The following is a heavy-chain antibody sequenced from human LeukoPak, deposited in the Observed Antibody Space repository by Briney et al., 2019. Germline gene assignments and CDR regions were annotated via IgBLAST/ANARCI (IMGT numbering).Heavy chain of an antibody. CDR3: ARGTYDFWSGYYYFDY. Sequence: PSETLSLTCAVYGGSFSGYYWSWIRQPPGKGLEWIGEINHSGSTNYNPSLKSRVTISVDTSKNQFSLKLSSVTAAGTAVYYCARGTYDFWSGYYYFDYWGQGTLVTVSS. CDR1: GGSFSGYY. D-gene: IGHD3-3*01. J-gene: IGHJ4*02. CDR2: INHSGST. V-gene: IGHV4-34*01.